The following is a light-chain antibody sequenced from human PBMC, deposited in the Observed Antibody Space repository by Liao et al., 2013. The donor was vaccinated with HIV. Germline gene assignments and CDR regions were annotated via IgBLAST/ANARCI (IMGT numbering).Light chain of an antibody. CDR2: QDS. J-gene: IGLJ2*01. CDR1: KLGDKY. CDR3: QAWDSSTAV. Sequence: SYELTQPPSVSVSPGQTASITCSGDKLGDKYASWYQQKPGQSPVLVIYQDSKRPSGIPERFSGSNSGNTATLTISGTQAMDEGDYYCQAWDSSTAVFGGGTKLTVL. V-gene: IGLV3-1*01.